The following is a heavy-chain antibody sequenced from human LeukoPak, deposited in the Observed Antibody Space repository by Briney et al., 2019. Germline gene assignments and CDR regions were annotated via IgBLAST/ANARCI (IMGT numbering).Heavy chain of an antibody. CDR1: GFTVSNSY. CDR2: IYSGGNT. V-gene: IGHV3-53*01. D-gene: IGHD3-22*01. Sequence: PGGSLRLTCAISGFTVSNSYLSWVRQAPGKGLEWVSVIYSGGNTYYADSLRGRFTISRDNPKNTVYLQMNSLTVDDTAVYFCVSIAFSGFFASGQGTLVTVSS. J-gene: IGHJ5*02. CDR3: VSIAFSGFFA.